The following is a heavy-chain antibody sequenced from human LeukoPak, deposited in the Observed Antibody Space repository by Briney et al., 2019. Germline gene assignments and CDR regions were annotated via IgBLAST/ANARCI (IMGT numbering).Heavy chain of an antibody. J-gene: IGHJ4*02. CDR2: IIEGGDVK. CDR3: ARVGKNGWDFDH. D-gene: IGHD6-19*01. CDR1: GFTFSAHW. Sequence: PGGSLRLSCAASGFTFSAHWMTWVRQAPGKGLAWVANIIEGGDVKYYADSVKGRFTISRDNTKNSLYLQMTSLRADDTAVYYCARVGKNGWDFDHWGQGILVTVSS. V-gene: IGHV3-7*01.